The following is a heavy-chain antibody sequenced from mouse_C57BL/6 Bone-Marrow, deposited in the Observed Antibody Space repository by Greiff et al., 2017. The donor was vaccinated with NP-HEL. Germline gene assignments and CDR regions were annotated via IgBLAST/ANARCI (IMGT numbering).Heavy chain of an antibody. CDR3: TVDYGGVDY. Sequence: EVKLQESGGGLVQPGGSMKLSCVASGFTFSNYWMNWVRQSPEKGLEWVAQIRLKSDNYATHYAESVKGRFTISRDDSKSSVYLQMNNLRAEDTGIYYCTVDYGGVDYWGQGTTLTVSS. V-gene: IGHV6-3*01. J-gene: IGHJ2*01. CDR1: GFTFSNYW. D-gene: IGHD2-4*01. CDR2: IRLKSDNYAT.